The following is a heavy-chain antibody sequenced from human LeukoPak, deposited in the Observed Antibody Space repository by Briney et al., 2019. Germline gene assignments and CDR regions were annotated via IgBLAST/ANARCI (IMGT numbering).Heavy chain of an antibody. D-gene: IGHD2-21*02. CDR1: RFILSTYA. CDR3: AKGGHDFNPFYW. V-gene: IGHV3-23*01. Sequence: GGSLRLSCAASRFILSTYAMGWVRQAPGKALEWVSSIKGGGGDPFYADSVKGRFTISRDNSKNTLFLQLNSLRAEDSAVYYCAKGGHDFNPFYWWGQGTLVTVSS. CDR2: IKGGGGDP. J-gene: IGHJ4*02.